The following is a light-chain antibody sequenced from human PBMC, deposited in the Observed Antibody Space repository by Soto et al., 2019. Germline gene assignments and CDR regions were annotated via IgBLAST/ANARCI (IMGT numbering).Light chain of an antibody. Sequence: IVMTQSPATLSVSPGDRANLSCRASQSVVTKLAWYQQPPGQAPRLLIYGASNRATGVPARISGSVSGTEFTLTIASLQSEDFAVYDCQQYSSWLWTFGQGTKVEIK. CDR2: GAS. V-gene: IGKV3-15*01. J-gene: IGKJ1*01. CDR1: QSVVTK. CDR3: QQYSSWLWT.